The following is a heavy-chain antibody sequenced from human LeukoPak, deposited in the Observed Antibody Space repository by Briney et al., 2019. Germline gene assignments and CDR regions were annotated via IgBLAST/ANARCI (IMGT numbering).Heavy chain of an antibody. J-gene: IGHJ5*02. Sequence: ASVKVSCKASGYTFTGYYMHWVRQAPGQGLEWMGWINPNSGGTNYAQKFQGRVTMIRDTSISTAYMELSRLRSDDTAVYYCARVSAAGSIWFDPWGQGSLVTVSS. CDR1: GYTFTGYY. V-gene: IGHV1-2*02. D-gene: IGHD6-13*01. CDR3: ARVSAAGSIWFDP. CDR2: INPNSGGT.